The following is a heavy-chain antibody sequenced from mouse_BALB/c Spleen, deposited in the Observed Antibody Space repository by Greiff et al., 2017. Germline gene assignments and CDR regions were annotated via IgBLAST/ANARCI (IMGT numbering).Heavy chain of an antibody. CDR1: GYTFSSYW. CDR3: ERTGDGTGGMAY. V-gene: IGHV1-9*01. Sequence: QVQLKQSGAELMKPGASVKISCKATGYTFSSYWIEWVKQRPGHGPEWIGEIFPGSGSTNYNEKFKGKATFTAETSSNTAYIQLSSLTSEDSAVYYCERTGDGTGGMAYWGQGTLVTVSA. D-gene: IGHD1-1*02. CDR2: IFPGSGST. J-gene: IGHJ3*01.